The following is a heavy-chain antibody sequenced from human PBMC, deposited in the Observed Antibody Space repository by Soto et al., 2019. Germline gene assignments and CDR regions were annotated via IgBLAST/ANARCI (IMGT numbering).Heavy chain of an antibody. CDR2: MNPNSGNT. Sequence: ASVKVSCKASGYTFTSYDINWLRQATGQGLEWMGWMNPNSGNTGYAQKFQGRVTMTRNTSISTAYMELSSLRSEDTAVYYCAREDSSSKGIDYWGQGTLVTVSS. J-gene: IGHJ4*02. CDR1: GYTFTSYD. CDR3: AREDSSSKGIDY. D-gene: IGHD6-6*01. V-gene: IGHV1-8*01.